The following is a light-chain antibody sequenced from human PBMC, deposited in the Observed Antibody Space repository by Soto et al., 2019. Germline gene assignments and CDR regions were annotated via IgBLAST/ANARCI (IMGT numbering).Light chain of an antibody. V-gene: IGKV3-20*01. Sequence: EIVLTQSPGTLSLSPGERATLSCRASQSVSSSFLAWYQQKPGQAPRLLIYAASSRATGIPDRFSGSGSGTAFTLTISRLEPEDSAVYYCQQYGSSPGALTFGGGTKVEIK. CDR2: AAS. CDR1: QSVSSSF. CDR3: QQYGSSPGALT. J-gene: IGKJ4*01.